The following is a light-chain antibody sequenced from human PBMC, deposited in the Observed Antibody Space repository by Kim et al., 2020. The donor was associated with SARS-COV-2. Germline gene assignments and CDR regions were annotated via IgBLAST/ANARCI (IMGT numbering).Light chain of an antibody. J-gene: IGLJ2*01. CDR3: QSYDNRLSGSVV. CDR2: GNS. V-gene: IGLV1-40*01. CDR1: SSNIGAAYH. Sequence: VTISCTGSSSNIGAAYHVHWYQQLPGTAPKLLIFGNSNRPSGVPDRFSGSKSGTSASLAITGLQAEDEADYYCQSYDNRLSGSVVFGGGTQLTVL.